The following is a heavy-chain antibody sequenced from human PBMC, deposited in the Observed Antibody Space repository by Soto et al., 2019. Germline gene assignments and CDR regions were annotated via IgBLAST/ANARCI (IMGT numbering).Heavy chain of an antibody. CDR1: GFNFSSYG. D-gene: IGHD6-19*01. J-gene: IGHJ4*02. V-gene: IGHV3-33*01. Sequence: QVQLVESGGGVVQPGRSLRLSCAASGFNFSSYGMHWVRQAPGKGLEWVAVIWFHDSNTYYTDSVKGRFTISRDNSKNTLYLQMNTLRAEDTAVYYCARDRQQWLALRLHGSDCWGQGTQVSVSS. CDR3: ARDRQQWLALRLHGSDC. CDR2: IWFHDSNT.